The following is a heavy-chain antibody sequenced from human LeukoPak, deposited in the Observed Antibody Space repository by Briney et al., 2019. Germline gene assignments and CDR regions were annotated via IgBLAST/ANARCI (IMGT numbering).Heavy chain of an antibody. V-gene: IGHV3-30*04. CDR2: ISYDGSNK. CDR1: GFTFSSYA. CDR3: ARDMYDSSGYFDY. Sequence: PGGSLRLSCAASGFTFSSYAMHWVRQAPGKGLEWVAVISYDGSNKYYADSVKGRFTISRDNSKNTLYLQMNSLRAEDTAVYYCARDMYDSSGYFDYWGQGTLVTVSS. D-gene: IGHD3-22*01. J-gene: IGHJ4*02.